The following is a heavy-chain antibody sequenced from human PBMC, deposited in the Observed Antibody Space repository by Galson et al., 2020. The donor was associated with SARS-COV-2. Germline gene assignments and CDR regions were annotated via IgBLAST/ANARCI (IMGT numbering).Heavy chain of an antibody. V-gene: IGHV3-73*01. CDR2: IRSKANSYAT. D-gene: IGHD2-2*01. J-gene: IGHJ4*02. CDR1: GFTFSGSA. CDR3: TSRSGSSSYQTFDY. Sequence: QLGESLKISCAASGFTFSGSAMHWVRQASGKGLEWVGRIRSKANSYATAYAASVKGRFTISRDDSKNTAYLQMNSLETEDTAVYYCTSRSGSSSYQTFDYWGQGTLVTVSS.